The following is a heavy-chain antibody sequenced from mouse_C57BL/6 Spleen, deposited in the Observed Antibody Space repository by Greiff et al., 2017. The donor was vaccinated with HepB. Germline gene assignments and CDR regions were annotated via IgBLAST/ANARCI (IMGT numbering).Heavy chain of an antibody. V-gene: IGHV1-64*01. D-gene: IGHD1-1*01. J-gene: IGHJ2*01. CDR3: AREWVITTVVAPFDY. CDR2: IHPNSGST. Sequence: VQLQQPGAELVKPGASVKLSCKASGYTFTSYWMHWVKQRPGQGLEWIGMIHPNSGSTNYNEKFKSKATLTVDKSSSTAYMQLSSLTSEDSAVYYCAREWVITTVVAPFDYWGQGTTLTVSS. CDR1: GYTFTSYW.